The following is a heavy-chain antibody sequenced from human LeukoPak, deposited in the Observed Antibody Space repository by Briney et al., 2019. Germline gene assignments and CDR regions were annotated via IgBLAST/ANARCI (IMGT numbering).Heavy chain of an antibody. J-gene: IGHJ4*02. CDR1: GYTFTGYY. V-gene: IGHV1-2*02. CDR3: AREPLTYYYDSSGYRD. CDR2: INPNSGGT. Sequence: GASVKVSCKASGYTFTGYYMHWVRQAPGQGLEWMGWINPNSGGTNYAQKFQGRVTMTRDTSISTAYMELSRLRSDDTAVYYCAREPLTYYYDSSGYRDWGQGTLVTVSS. D-gene: IGHD3-22*01.